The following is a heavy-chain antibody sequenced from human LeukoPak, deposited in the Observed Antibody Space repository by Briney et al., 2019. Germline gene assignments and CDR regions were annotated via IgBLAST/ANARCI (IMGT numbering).Heavy chain of an antibody. V-gene: IGHV4-39*01. CDR2: IYYSGST. CDR1: GGSISSSSYY. D-gene: IGHD6-13*01. Sequence: PSETLSLTCTVSGGSISSSSYYWCWIRQPPGRGLEWIGSIYYSGSTYYNPSLKSRVTISVDTSKNQFSLKLSSVTAADTAVYYCASEVSAAGGSWFDPWGQGTLVTVSS. J-gene: IGHJ5*02. CDR3: ASEVSAAGGSWFDP.